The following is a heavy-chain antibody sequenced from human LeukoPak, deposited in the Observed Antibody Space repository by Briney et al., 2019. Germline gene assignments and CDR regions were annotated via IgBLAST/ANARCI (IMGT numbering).Heavy chain of an antibody. D-gene: IGHD3-22*01. Sequence: GGSLRLSCAASGLTFSDYYMSWIRQAPGKGLEWVSYISSSGSTIYYADSAKGRFTISRDNAKNSLYLQMNSLRAEDTAVYYCARRRCSSGCYYFDYWGQGTLVTVSS. V-gene: IGHV3-11*01. CDR3: ARRRCSSGCYYFDY. CDR2: ISSSGSTI. J-gene: IGHJ4*02. CDR1: GLTFSDYY.